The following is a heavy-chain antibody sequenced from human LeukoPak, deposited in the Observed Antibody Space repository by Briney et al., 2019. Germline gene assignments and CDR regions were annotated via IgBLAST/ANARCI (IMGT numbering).Heavy chain of an antibody. CDR1: EFTLSTYA. D-gene: IGHD3-10*01. CDR3: AKDYGWFGELLS. CDR2: ISYDGSNK. J-gene: IGHJ4*02. V-gene: IGHV3-30*04. Sequence: GGSLGLSCAASEFTLSTYAMHWVRQAPGKGLEWVAVISYDGSNKYYADSVKGRFTISRDNSKNTLYLQMNSLRAEDTAVYYCAKDYGWFGELLSWGQGTLVTVSS.